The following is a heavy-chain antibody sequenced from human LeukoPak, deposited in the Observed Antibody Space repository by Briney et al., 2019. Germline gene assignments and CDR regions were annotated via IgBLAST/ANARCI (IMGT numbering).Heavy chain of an antibody. CDR1: GFTFSSYA. J-gene: IGHJ6*02. Sequence: GRSLRLSCAASGFTFSSYAMHWVRQAPGKGLEWVAVISYDGSNKYYADSVKGRFTISRDNSKNTLYLQMNSLRAEDTAVYYCARDDRMDVWGQGTTLTVSS. CDR2: ISYDGSNK. V-gene: IGHV3-30-3*01. CDR3: ARDDRMDV.